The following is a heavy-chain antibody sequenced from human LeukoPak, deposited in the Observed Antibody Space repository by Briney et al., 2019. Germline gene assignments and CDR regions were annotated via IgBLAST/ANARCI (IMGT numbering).Heavy chain of an antibody. V-gene: IGHV4-34*01. CDR1: GGSFSGYY. CDR3: AAADYTLSMDV. D-gene: IGHD6-13*01. Sequence: SETLSLTCAVYGGSFSGYYWSWIRQPPGKGLEWIGEINHSGSINYNPSLKSRVTISVDTSKNQFSLKLSSVTAADTAVYYCAAADYTLSMDVWGQGTTVTVSS. CDR2: INHSGSI. J-gene: IGHJ6*02.